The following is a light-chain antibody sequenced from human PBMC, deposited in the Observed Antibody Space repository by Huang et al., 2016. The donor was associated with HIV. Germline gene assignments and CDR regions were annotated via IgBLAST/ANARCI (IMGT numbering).Light chain of an antibody. CDR1: QSLLHSDGKTY. CDR3: MQTTQLPQT. CDR2: EVS. V-gene: IGKV2D-29*01. J-gene: IGKJ2*01. Sequence: DIVLTQTPLALSVTPGQPASISCKSTQSLLHSDGKTYLSWDLQKPGQPPQLLIYEVSNRFSGVSDRFTGSGSGTDFTLKISRVEAEDVGVYYCMQTTQLPQTFGQGTKLEIK.